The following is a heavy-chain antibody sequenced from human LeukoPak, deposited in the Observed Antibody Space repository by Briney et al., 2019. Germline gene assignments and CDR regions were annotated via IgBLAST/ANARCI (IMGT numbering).Heavy chain of an antibody. Sequence: GESLKISCKGSGYSFSTYWIGWVRQMPGKGLEWMGIIHPGDSGTRYSPSFQGQVTMSVDESITTAYLQWSSLRASDSAIYYCARGGSYRYGSSDYWGQGTLVTVSS. D-gene: IGHD5-18*01. CDR1: GYSFSTYW. J-gene: IGHJ4*02. V-gene: IGHV5-51*01. CDR3: ARGGSYRYGSSDY. CDR2: IHPGDSGT.